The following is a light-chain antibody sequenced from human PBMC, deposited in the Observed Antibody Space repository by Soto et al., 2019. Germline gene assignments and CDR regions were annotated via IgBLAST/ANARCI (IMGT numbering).Light chain of an antibody. Sequence: EIVLTQSPGILSLSPGERATLSCRASQSVSNDFLAWYQQKPGQAPRLLIYGASTRATDVPDRFSGSGSGADFTLTISRLEPEDFAVYYCQQFGSLGTFGQGTKVEIK. V-gene: IGKV3-20*01. CDR1: QSVSNDF. J-gene: IGKJ1*01. CDR2: GAS. CDR3: QQFGSLGT.